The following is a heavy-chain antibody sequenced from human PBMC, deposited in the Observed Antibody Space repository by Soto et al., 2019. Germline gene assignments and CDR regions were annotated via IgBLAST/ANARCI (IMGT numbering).Heavy chain of an antibody. CDR2: IGRSGNT. V-gene: IGHV4-4*02. Sequence: QVRLQESGPGLVKPSGTLSLTCAVSGASISSSNWWSWVRQTPGKGPEWIGQIGRSGNTNYNPSHKSRGTISIDKSKHEFFLNPTSVTAADTAVYYCARDFSGQLVRAYGMDVWGQGTTVSVSS. D-gene: IGHD6-6*01. CDR3: ARDFSGQLVRAYGMDV. J-gene: IGHJ6*02. CDR1: GASISSSNW.